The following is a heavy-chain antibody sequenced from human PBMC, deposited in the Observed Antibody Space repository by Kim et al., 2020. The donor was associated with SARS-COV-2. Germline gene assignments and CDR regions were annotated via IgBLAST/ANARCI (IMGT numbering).Heavy chain of an antibody. V-gene: IGHV4-39*07. CDR1: GGSISNNNYY. J-gene: IGHJ5*02. D-gene: IGHD1-7*01. CDR2: IYYSGST. Sequence: SETLSLTCTVSGGSISNNNYYWGWIRQPPGKGLEWIGSIYYSGSTYYNPSLKSRVTISVDTSKNQFSLKLSSVTAADTAMYYCARAGITGTGGHWFDPWGQGTLVTVSS. CDR3: ARAGITGTGGHWFDP.